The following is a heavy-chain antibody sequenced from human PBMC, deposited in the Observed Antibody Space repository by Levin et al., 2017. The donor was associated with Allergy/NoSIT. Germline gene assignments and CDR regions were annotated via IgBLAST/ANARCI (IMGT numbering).Heavy chain of an antibody. V-gene: IGHV1-46*01. D-gene: IGHD2-15*01. CDR3: ARGEAAEGGYYFDY. J-gene: IGHJ4*02. Sequence: GESLKISCKASGYTFTTYYLHWVRQAPGQGLEWMGIINPSGGSTTYAHKFQGRVTMTRDTSTSTVYMELSSLRSEDAAVYYCARGEAAEGGYYFDYWGQGTLVTVSS. CDR1: GYTFTTYY. CDR2: INPSGGST.